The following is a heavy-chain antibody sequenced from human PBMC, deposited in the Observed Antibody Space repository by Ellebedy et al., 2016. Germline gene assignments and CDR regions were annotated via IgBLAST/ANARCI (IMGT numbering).Heavy chain of an antibody. CDR3: ARSLYSSGWYFDL. CDR1: GFTVSSNY. Sequence: GESLKISCAASGFTVSSNYMSWVRQAPGKGLEWVSVVYGDGATFYADSVKGRFTISRDNAMNTLFLQMNSLRGEDTAVYYCARSLYSSGWYFDLWGQGTMVTVSS. D-gene: IGHD6-19*01. J-gene: IGHJ3*01. CDR2: VYGDGAT. V-gene: IGHV3-66*01.